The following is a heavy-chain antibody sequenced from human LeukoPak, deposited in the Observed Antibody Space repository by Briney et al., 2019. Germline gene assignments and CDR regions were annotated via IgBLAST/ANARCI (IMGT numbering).Heavy chain of an antibody. J-gene: IGHJ3*02. Sequence: GESLKISCKGSGYSFTNYWIGWVRRMPGKGLEWMGIIYPGDSDTRYSPSFQGQVTISADKSITTAFLKWSSLKASDTAIYYCATRIGDSSGPDAFDIWGQGTMVTVSS. D-gene: IGHD3-22*01. V-gene: IGHV5-51*01. CDR1: GYSFTNYW. CDR3: ATRIGDSSGPDAFDI. CDR2: IYPGDSDT.